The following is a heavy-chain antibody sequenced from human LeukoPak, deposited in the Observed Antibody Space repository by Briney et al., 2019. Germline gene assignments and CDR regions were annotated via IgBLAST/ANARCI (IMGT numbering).Heavy chain of an antibody. CDR1: GGSISSSNW. CDR2: IYHSGST. J-gene: IGHJ4*02. V-gene: IGHV4-4*02. D-gene: IGHD4-23*01. CDR3: ARTYGGKIDY. Sequence: SETLSLTCAVSGGSISSSNWWSWVRQPPGKGLEWIGEIYHSGSTNYNPSLKSRVTISVDTSKNQFSLKLSSVTAADTAVYYCARTYGGKIDYWGQGTLVTVSS.